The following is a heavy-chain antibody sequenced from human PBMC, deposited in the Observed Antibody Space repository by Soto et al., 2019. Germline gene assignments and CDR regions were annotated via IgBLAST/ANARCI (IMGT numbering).Heavy chain of an antibody. J-gene: IGHJ4*02. CDR1: GFAFDDYT. D-gene: IGHD2-8*01. V-gene: IGHV3-43*01. Sequence: EVQLVESGGVVVQPGGSLRLSCAASGFAFDDYTMLWIHQAPGKGLEWVSLISWDGSSSYYADSVKGRFTISRDNSRNSLYLQVNSLRSEDTAFYYCARGREWRIDYWGQGTLVTVSS. CDR2: ISWDGSSS. CDR3: ARGREWRIDY.